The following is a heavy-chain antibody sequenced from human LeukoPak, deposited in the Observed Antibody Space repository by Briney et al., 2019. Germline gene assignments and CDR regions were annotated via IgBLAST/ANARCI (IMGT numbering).Heavy chain of an antibody. J-gene: IGHJ4*02. CDR2: INPNSGGT. D-gene: IGHD6-19*01. Sequence: ASVKVSCKASGYTFTGYYMHWVRQAPGQGLEWMGWINPNSGGTNYAQKFQGRVTMTRDTSISTAYMELSRLRSDDTALYYCARDRELVSVAGSGDLDYWGQGTLVTVSS. CDR1: GYTFTGYY. V-gene: IGHV1-2*02. CDR3: ARDRELVSVAGSGDLDY.